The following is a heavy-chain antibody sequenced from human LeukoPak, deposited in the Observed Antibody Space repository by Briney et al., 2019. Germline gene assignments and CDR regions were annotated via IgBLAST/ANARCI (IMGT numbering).Heavy chain of an antibody. CDR1: GYTFTGYY. Sequence: GASVKVSCKASGYTFTGYYMHWVRQAPGQGLEWMGWINPNSGGTDYAQMFQGRVTMTRDTSISTAYMELSRLRSDDTAVYYCARDSVTGFDPWGQETLVTVSS. CDR2: INPNSGGT. J-gene: IGHJ5*02. CDR3: ARDSVTGFDP. V-gene: IGHV1-2*02. D-gene: IGHD4-11*01.